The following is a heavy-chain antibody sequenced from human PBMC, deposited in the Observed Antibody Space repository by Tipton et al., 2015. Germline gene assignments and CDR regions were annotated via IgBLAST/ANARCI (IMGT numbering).Heavy chain of an antibody. J-gene: IGHJ3*02. CDR2: IYPGDSHT. V-gene: IGHV5-51*01. D-gene: IGHD3-22*01. Sequence: VQLVQSGAEVTEPGESLKISCKGSGYSFSNYWIGWVRQMPGKGLEWMGIIYPGDSHTRYNPSFQGQVTISADKSISTAYLHWSSLKASDTAMYYCARHVSFYYDTHGSDALDIWAQGTMVTVSS. CDR1: GYSFSNYW. CDR3: ARHVSFYYDTHGSDALDI.